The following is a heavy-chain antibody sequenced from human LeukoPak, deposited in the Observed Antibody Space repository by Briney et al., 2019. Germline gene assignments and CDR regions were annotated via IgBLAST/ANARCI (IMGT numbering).Heavy chain of an antibody. CDR3: AKVGWWEPYYFDY. Sequence: GGSLRLSCAASGFTFSSYGMSWVRQAPGKGLEWVSAISGSGGSTYYADSVKGRFTISRDNSKNTLYLQMNSLRAEDTAVYYCAKVGWWEPYYFDYWGQGTLVTVSS. D-gene: IGHD2-15*01. J-gene: IGHJ4*02. CDR1: GFTFSSYG. V-gene: IGHV3-23*01. CDR2: ISGSGGST.